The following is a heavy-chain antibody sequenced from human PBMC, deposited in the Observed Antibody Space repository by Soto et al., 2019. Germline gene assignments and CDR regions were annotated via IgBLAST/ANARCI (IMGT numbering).Heavy chain of an antibody. CDR3: AAASSTSGGYYGMDV. V-gene: IGHV1-58*02. CDR2: IVVGSGHT. Sequence: QMQLVQSGPEVKKPGTSVKVSCKTSGFTFISSAMQWVRQARGQRLEWIRWIVVGSGHTNYAQKFQERVTITRDMSTTTAYMELSSLRSEDTAVYYCAAASSTSGGYYGMDVWGQGTTVTVSS. D-gene: IGHD2-2*01. J-gene: IGHJ6*02. CDR1: GFTFISSA.